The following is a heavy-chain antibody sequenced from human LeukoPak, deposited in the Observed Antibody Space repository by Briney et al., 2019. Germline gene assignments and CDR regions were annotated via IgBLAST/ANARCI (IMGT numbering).Heavy chain of an antibody. J-gene: IGHJ5*02. D-gene: IGHD5-24*01. V-gene: IGHV4-39*07. CDR2: IYYSGST. CDR3: ARDGEEGDGYNYPLYNWFDP. CDR1: GGSISSSSYY. Sequence: PSETLSLTCTVSGGSISSSSYYWGWIRQPPGKGLEWIGSIYYSGSTYYNPSLKSRVTISVDTSKNQFSLKLSSVTAADTAVYYCARDGEEGDGYNYPLYNWFDPWGQGTLVTVSS.